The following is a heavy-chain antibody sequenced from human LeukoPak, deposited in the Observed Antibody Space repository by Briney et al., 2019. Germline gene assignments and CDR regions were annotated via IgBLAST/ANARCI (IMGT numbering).Heavy chain of an antibody. J-gene: IGHJ4*02. CDR1: GYTFTSYG. CDR3: ARVSYYGSGSPPRY. Sequence: ASVKVSCNASGYTFTSYGISWVRQAPGQGLEWMGWMSAYNGNTNYAQKLQGRVTMTTDTSTSTAYMELRSLRSDDTAVYYCARVSYYGSGSPPRYWGQGTLVTVSS. V-gene: IGHV1-18*01. D-gene: IGHD3-10*01. CDR2: MSAYNGNT.